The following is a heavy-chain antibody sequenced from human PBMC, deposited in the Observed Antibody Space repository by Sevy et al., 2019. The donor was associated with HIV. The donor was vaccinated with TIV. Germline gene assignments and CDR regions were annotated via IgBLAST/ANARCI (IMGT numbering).Heavy chain of an antibody. J-gene: IGHJ4*02. Sequence: ASVKVSCEASGFSFTAYFIHWVRQAPGQGFEWMGWINPNSGGTNYAQKFQGRVTMTSDASISAAYMELTSLTSDDTAVYYCARDRFIFGSGPPDSWGQGTLVTVSS. CDR1: GFSFTAYF. D-gene: IGHD2-15*01. CDR2: INPNSGGT. CDR3: ARDRFIFGSGPPDS. V-gene: IGHV1-2*02.